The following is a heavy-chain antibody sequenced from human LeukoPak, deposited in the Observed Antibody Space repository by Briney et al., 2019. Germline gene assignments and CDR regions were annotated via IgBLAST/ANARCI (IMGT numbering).Heavy chain of an antibody. CDR3: AKETLRAFDT. Sequence: GGSLRLSCAASGFTFSSYSMNWVRQAPGKGLEWVSYISSSSSTIYYADSVKGRFTISRDNAKNSLYLQMNSLGAEDTAVYYCAKETLRAFDTWGRGTVVTVSS. CDR1: GFTFSSYS. D-gene: IGHD3-16*01. CDR2: ISSSSSTI. J-gene: IGHJ3*02. V-gene: IGHV3-48*04.